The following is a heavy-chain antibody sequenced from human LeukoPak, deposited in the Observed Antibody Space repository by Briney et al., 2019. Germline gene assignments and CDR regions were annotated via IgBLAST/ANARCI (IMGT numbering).Heavy chain of an antibody. J-gene: IGHJ4*02. D-gene: IGHD1-26*01. V-gene: IGHV3-48*03. Sequence: PGGSLRLSCAASGFTFSSCEMNRVRQTPGKGLEWVSYIDSSGTTIYYADSVKGRFTSSRDNAKNSLYLQMNSLRADDTAVYYCARVSESYHDYWGQGTLVTVSS. CDR3: ARVSESYHDY. CDR1: GFTFSSCE. CDR2: IDSSGTTI.